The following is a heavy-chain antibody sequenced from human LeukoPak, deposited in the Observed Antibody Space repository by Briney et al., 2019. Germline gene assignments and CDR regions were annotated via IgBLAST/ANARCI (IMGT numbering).Heavy chain of an antibody. CDR1: GGTFSSYA. J-gene: IGHJ5*02. CDR3: ARGNDFWSGYPTYWFDP. V-gene: IGHV1-69*13. Sequence: ASVKVSCKASGGTFSSYAISWVRQAPGQGLEWMGGIIPIFGTANYAQKFQGRVTITADESTSTAYMELSSLRSEDTAVYYCARGNDFWSGYPTYWFDPWGQGTLVTVSS. CDR2: IIPIFGTA. D-gene: IGHD3-3*01.